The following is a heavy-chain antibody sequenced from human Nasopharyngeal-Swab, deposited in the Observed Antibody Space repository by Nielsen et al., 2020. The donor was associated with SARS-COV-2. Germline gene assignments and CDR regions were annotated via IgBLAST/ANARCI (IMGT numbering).Heavy chain of an antibody. CDR3: ARDGPSGYCTNGVCYSYYMDV. D-gene: IGHD2-8*01. J-gene: IGHJ6*03. Sequence: GGSLRLSCAASGFTFSSYGMHWVRQAPGKGLEWVAVIWYEGSNKYYADSVKGRFTISRDNPKNTLYLQMNSLRAEDTAVYYCARDGPSGYCTNGVCYSYYMDVGGKGTTVTVSS. V-gene: IGHV3-33*01. CDR2: IWYEGSNK. CDR1: GFTFSSYG.